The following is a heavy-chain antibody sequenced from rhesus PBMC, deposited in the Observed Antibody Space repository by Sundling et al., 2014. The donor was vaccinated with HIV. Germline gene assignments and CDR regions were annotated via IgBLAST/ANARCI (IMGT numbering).Heavy chain of an antibody. D-gene: IGHD1-20*01. J-gene: IGHJ6*01. CDR1: GFTFSSYG. V-gene: IGHV3S42*01. CDR3: ATAIDGTFDGLDS. CDR2: ISSGGDST. Sequence: EVQLVESGGGLVQPGGSLRLSXAASGFTFSSYGMYWVRQAPGKGLEWISAISSGGDSTYYADSMKGRFTISRDNSKNTFSLQMNSLRIEDTAVYYCATAIDGTFDGLDSWGQGVVVTVSS.